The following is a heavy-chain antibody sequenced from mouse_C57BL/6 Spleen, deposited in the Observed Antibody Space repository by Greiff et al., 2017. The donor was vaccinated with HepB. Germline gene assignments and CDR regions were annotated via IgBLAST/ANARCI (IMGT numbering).Heavy chain of an antibody. CDR2: IVPEDGDT. CDR1: GFNINDYY. J-gene: IGHJ3*01. V-gene: IGHV14-2*01. D-gene: IGHD1-1*02. Sequence: LVESGAELVKPGASVKLSCTASGFNINDYYMYWVKQRTEQGLEWIVSIVPEDGDTKYAPKFQGNATITADTSSNTAYLQLSSLTSEDSAVYYCAGGHYGPWFAYWGQGTLVTVSA. CDR3: AGGHYGPWFAY.